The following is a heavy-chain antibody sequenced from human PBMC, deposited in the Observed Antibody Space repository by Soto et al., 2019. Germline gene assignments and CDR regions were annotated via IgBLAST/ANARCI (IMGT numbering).Heavy chain of an antibody. CDR2: MNPNSGNT. CDR1: GYTFTSYE. CDR3: AREAAPPYYYYGMDV. J-gene: IGHJ6*02. V-gene: IGHV1-8*01. Sequence: VQLVQSGAEVKRPGASVKVSCKASGYTFTSYEIKWVRQATGQGLEWMGWMNPNSGNTGYAQKFQGRVTMTRNTSISTAYMELSSLRSEDTAVYYCAREAAPPYYYYGMDVWGQGTTVTVSS. D-gene: IGHD2-15*01.